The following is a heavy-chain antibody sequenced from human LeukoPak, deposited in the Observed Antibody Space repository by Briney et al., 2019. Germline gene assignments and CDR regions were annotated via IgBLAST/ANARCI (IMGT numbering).Heavy chain of an antibody. D-gene: IGHD3-3*01. CDR3: ARYYLDYDFWSGSPSGYYGMDV. CDR2: INYSGST. J-gene: IGHJ6*02. CDR1: GGSFSGYY. Sequence: SETLSLTCAVYGGSFSGYYWSWIRQPPGKGLEWIGEINYSGSTNYNPSLKSRVTISVDTSKNQFSLELSSVTAADTAVYYCARYYLDYDFWSGSPSGYYGMDVWGQGTTVTVSS. V-gene: IGHV4-34*01.